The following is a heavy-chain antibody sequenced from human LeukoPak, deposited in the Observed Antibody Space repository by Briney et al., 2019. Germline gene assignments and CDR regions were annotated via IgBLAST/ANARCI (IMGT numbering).Heavy chain of an antibody. D-gene: IGHD5-18*01. V-gene: IGHV4-59*01. CDR3: AREGGLYSYGSGSLRYFDY. Sequence: SETLSLTCTVSGGSNSSYYWSWIRQPPGKGLEWIGYIYYSGSTNYKPSLKSRVTISVDTSKNQFSLKLSSVTAADTAVYYCAREGGLYSYGSGSLRYFDYWGQGTLVTVSS. J-gene: IGHJ4*02. CDR1: GGSNSSYY. CDR2: IYYSGST.